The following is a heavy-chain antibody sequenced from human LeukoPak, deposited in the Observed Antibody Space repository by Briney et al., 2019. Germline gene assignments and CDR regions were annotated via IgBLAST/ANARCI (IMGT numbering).Heavy chain of an antibody. CDR3: ARAPGSGYDPRNRFFDS. V-gene: IGHV3-30*03. Sequence: GGSLRLSCAASGFTFNTYIMHWVRQAPGKGLEWVAVISSDGSNEYYADSVKGRFTISRDNSKNTLYLQMNSLRAEDTALYYCARAPGSGYDPRNRFFDSWGQGTLVTVSS. J-gene: IGHJ4*02. CDR2: ISSDGSNE. D-gene: IGHD5-12*01. CDR1: GFTFNTYI.